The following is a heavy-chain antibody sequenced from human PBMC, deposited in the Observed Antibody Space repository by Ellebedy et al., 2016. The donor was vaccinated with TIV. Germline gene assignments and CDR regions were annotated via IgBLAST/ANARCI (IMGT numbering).Heavy chain of an antibody. V-gene: IGHV3-23*01. D-gene: IGHD2-2*02. CDR2: ITGSGGGT. J-gene: IGHJ4*02. Sequence: GESLKISCAASGFTFSSYAMSWVRQAPGKGLEWVSAITGSGGGTYYADSVKGRFTISRDNSKNTFYWHMNSLSAEDTALYYCAKGYMSPFDYWGQGNLVTVSS. CDR1: GFTFSSYA. CDR3: AKGYMSPFDY.